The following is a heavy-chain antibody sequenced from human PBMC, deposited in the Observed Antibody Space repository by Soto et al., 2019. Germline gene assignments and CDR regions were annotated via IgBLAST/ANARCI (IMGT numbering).Heavy chain of an antibody. V-gene: IGHV4-34*01. Sequence: PSETLSLTCAVYGGSFSGYYWSWIRQPPGKGLEWIGEINHCGSTNYNPSLKSRVTISVDTSKNQFSLKLSSVTAADTAVYYCARGPSSSWPRSTGFLDYWGQGTLVTVSS. CDR1: GGSFSGYY. CDR3: ARGPSSSWPRSTGFLDY. CDR2: INHCGST. D-gene: IGHD6-13*01. J-gene: IGHJ4*02.